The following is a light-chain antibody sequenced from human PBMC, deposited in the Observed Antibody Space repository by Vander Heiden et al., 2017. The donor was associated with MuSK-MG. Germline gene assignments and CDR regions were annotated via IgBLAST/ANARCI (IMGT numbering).Light chain of an antibody. Sequence: SYVLTHPPSVSVAPGQTARITCGGNNIGSKSVHWYQQKPGQAPEVVVYEDSDRPSGIPERFSGSNSGNTATLTISRVEAGDESDYYCQVWDSSSDPNYVFGTGTKVTVL. CDR3: QVWDSSSDPNYV. J-gene: IGLJ1*01. CDR2: EDS. CDR1: NIGSKS. V-gene: IGLV3-21*02.